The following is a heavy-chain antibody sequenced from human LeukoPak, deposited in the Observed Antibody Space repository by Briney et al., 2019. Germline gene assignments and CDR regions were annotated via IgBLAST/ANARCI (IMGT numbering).Heavy chain of an antibody. D-gene: IGHD1-14*01. CDR2: INPNSGGT. J-gene: IGHJ6*03. V-gene: IGHV1-2*02. Sequence: GASVKVSCKASGYTFTGYYIHWVRQAPGQGLEWMGWINPNSGGTNSAKKFQGRVTMTTDTSTSTAYMELRSLRSDDTAVYYCARVRAGNLNPYYYYYYMDVWGKGTTVTISS. CDR1: GYTFTGYY. CDR3: ARVRAGNLNPYYYYYYMDV.